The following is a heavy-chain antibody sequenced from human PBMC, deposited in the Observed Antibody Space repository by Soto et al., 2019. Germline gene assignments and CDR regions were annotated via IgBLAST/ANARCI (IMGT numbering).Heavy chain of an antibody. CDR2: ISSSSSTI. CDR1: GFTFSSYS. Sequence: PVGSLRLSCAASGFTFSSYSMNWVRQAPGKGLEWVSYISSSSSTIYYADSVKGRFTISRDNAKNSLYLQMNSLRDEDTAVYYCAREYYDFWSGYYIPSHYYYYGMDVWGQGTTVTVSS. J-gene: IGHJ6*02. V-gene: IGHV3-48*02. D-gene: IGHD3-3*01. CDR3: AREYYDFWSGYYIPSHYYYYGMDV.